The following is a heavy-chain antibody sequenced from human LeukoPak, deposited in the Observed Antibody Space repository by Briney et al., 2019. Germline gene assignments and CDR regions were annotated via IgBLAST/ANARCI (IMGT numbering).Heavy chain of an antibody. CDR1: GYTFTSYG. V-gene: IGHV1-18*01. CDR3: ARGRGEGYTYGRYYFDY. J-gene: IGHJ4*02. D-gene: IGHD5-18*01. Sequence: ASVKVSCKASGYTFTSYGISWVRQAPGQGLEWMGWISAYNGNTNYAQKLQGRVTMTTDTSTSTAYMELRSLRSDDTAVYYCARGRGEGYTYGRYYFDYWGQGTLVTVSS. CDR2: ISAYNGNT.